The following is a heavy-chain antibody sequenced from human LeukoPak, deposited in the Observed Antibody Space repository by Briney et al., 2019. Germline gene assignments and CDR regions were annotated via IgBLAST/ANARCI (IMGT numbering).Heavy chain of an antibody. CDR3: ASLLSGGGYALDV. J-gene: IGHJ3*01. V-gene: IGHV3-74*01. CDR1: GFTFSRDW. D-gene: IGHD3-16*01. CDR2: IDSNGGST. Sequence: PGGSLRLSCAASGFTFSRDWMHWVRQAPGKGLEWVSRIDSNGGSTTYADSVRGRFTISRDNAKNTLYLQMNSLRAEDTAVYYCASLLSGGGYALDVWGQGTLVTVPS.